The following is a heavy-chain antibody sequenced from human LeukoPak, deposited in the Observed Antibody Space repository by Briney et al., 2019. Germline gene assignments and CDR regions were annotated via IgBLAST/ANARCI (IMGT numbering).Heavy chain of an antibody. J-gene: IGHJ4*02. Sequence: HSETLSLTCTVSGDSISTYYWNWIRQPAGKGLEWIGRTYLSGSSNYNPSLKSRVSMSLDMSKNQFSLKLSSVTAADTAVYYCARGGSGTYYHYWGQGTLVTVSS. D-gene: IGHD1-26*01. CDR2: TYLSGSS. V-gene: IGHV4-4*07. CDR1: GDSISTYY. CDR3: ARGGSGTYYHY.